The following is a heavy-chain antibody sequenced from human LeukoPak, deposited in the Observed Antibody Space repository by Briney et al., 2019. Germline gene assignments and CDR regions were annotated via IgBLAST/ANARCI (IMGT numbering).Heavy chain of an antibody. J-gene: IGHJ4*02. V-gene: IGHV3-33*08. CDR1: GFTFSSYW. CDR3: ASTSGWYELIDY. CDR2: IWYDGSNK. D-gene: IGHD6-19*01. Sequence: GGSLRLSCAASGFTFSSYWMHWVRQAPGKGLEWVAVIWYDGSNKYYADSVKGRFTISRDNSKNTLYLQMNSLRAEDTAVYYCASTSGWYELIDYWGQGTLVTVSS.